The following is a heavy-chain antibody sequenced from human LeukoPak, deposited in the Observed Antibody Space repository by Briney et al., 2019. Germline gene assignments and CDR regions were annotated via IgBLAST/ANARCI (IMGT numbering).Heavy chain of an antibody. CDR3: ATDSAVANYFDY. CDR1: EFTFSSYW. D-gene: IGHD6-19*01. CDR2: IKQDGSEK. V-gene: IGHV3-7*01. J-gene: IGHJ4*02. Sequence: GGSLRLSCAASEFTFSSYWMSWVRQAPGKGLEWVASIKQDGSEKYYVDSVKGRVTISRDNAKNSLYLQMNSLRAVDTAFYYCATDSAVANYFDYWGQGTLVTVSS.